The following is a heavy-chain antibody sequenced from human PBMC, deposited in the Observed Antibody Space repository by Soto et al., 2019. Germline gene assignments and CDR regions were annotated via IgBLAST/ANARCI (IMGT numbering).Heavy chain of an antibody. CDR1: GFTFNGYV. V-gene: IGHV3-23*01. Sequence: EVQLLESGGGLVQPGGSLRLSCAASGFTFNGYVMSWVRQAPGKGLEWVSAISGSGGSTYYADSVKGRFTISRDNSNNTLYPQMNSLRAEDTAVYYCVKDPSPFYDDHAFDICGQGTIVTVSS. J-gene: IGHJ3*02. CDR3: VKDPSPFYDDHAFDI. D-gene: IGHD3-22*01. CDR2: ISGSGGST.